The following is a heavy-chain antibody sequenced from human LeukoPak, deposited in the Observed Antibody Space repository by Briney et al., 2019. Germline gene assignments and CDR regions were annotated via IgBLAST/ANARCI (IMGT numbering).Heavy chain of an antibody. D-gene: IGHD3-22*01. Sequence: GGSLRLSCAASGFTFDDYGMSWVRHAPGKGLEWVSGINWNGGSTGYADSVKGRFTISRDNAKNSLYLQMNSLRAADTALYYCAREGGRYDSSGYYDYWGQGTLVTVSS. CDR1: GFTFDDYG. CDR2: INWNGGST. V-gene: IGHV3-20*04. J-gene: IGHJ4*02. CDR3: AREGGRYDSSGYYDY.